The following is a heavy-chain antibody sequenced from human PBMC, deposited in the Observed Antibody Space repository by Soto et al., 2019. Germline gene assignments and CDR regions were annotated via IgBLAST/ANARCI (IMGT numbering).Heavy chain of an antibody. D-gene: IGHD2-15*01. V-gene: IGHV1-69*06. CDR2: IIPIFGTA. J-gene: IGHJ4*02. CDR1: GGTFSSYA. Sequence: ASVKVSCKASGGTFSSYAISWVRQAPGQGLEWMGGIIPIFGTANYAQKFQGRVTITADKSTSTAYMELSSLRSEDTAVYYCARDPDCSGGSCYDYWGQGTLVTVSS. CDR3: ARDPDCSGGSCYDY.